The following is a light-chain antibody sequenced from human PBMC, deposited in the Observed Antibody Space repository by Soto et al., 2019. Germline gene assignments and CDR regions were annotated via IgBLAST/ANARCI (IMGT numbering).Light chain of an antibody. V-gene: IGKV1-39*01. J-gene: IGKJ5*01. CDR3: QQSYSTPRIT. CDR1: QSISSY. Sequence: DIQMTQSQSSLSASVGDRVTITCRASQSISSYLNWYQQKPGKAPKLLIYAASSLQSGVPSRFSGSGSGTDFTLTICSLQPEDFATYYCQQSYSTPRITFGQGTRLEIK. CDR2: AAS.